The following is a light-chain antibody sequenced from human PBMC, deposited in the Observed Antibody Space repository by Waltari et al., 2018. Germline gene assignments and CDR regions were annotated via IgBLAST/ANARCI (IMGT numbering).Light chain of an antibody. CDR3: QVWDTTGDHVV. CDR1: NIAAKS. J-gene: IGLJ2*01. V-gene: IGLV3-21*02. Sequence: SYVLTQPPSVSVPPGRTARITCTGNNIAAKSVHWYRQKPGQAPVLVVRDDRDRPSGTPEGGAGSNSGNTATLTVSRVEAGDEAVYYCQVWDTTGDHVVFGGGTRLTVL. CDR2: DDR.